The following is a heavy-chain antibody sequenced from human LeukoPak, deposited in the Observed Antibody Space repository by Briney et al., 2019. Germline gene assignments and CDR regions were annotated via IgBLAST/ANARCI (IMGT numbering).Heavy chain of an antibody. Sequence: GGSLRLSCAASGFTFSSYSMNWVRQAPGKGLEWVSYISSSGSDKYYADSVKGRFTISRDNAKNSLYLQMNSLRAEDTAVYYCARARYSGSPWGQGTLVTVSS. CDR1: GFTFSSYS. V-gene: IGHV3-21*05. CDR3: ARARYSGSP. D-gene: IGHD1-26*01. J-gene: IGHJ5*02. CDR2: ISSSGSDK.